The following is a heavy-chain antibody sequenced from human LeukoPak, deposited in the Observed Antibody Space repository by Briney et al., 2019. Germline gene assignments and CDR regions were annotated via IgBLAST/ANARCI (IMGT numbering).Heavy chain of an antibody. V-gene: IGHV1-24*01. CDR1: GYTLTELS. J-gene: IGHJ4*02. CDR3: ATGMWIVGATNRYFDY. D-gene: IGHD1-26*01. Sequence: ASVKVSCKVSGYTLTELSMHWVRQAPGKGLEWMGGFDPEDGETIYAQKFQGRVTMTEDTSTDTAYMELSSLRSEDTAVYYCATGMWIVGATNRYFDYWGQGTLVTVSS. CDR2: FDPEDGET.